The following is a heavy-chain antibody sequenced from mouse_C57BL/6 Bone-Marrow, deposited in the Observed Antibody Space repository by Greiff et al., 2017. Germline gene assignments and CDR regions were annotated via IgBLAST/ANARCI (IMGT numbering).Heavy chain of an antibody. CDR3: ARYDGYYVPYYYAMDY. J-gene: IGHJ4*01. V-gene: IGHV1-81*01. CDR2: IYPRSGNT. D-gene: IGHD2-3*01. Sequence: VQLQESGAELARPGASVKLSCKASGYTFTSYGISWVKQRTGQGLEWIGEIYPRSGNTYYNEKFKGKATLTADKSSSTAYMELRSLTSEDSAVYFCARYDGYYVPYYYAMDYWDQGTSVTVSS. CDR1: GYTFTSYG.